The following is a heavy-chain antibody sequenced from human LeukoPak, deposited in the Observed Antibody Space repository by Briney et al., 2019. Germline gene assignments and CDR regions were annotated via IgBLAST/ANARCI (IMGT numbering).Heavy chain of an antibody. CDR3: ARDRGAMVRGVIIT. CDR2: ISSSSSYI. J-gene: IGHJ5*02. Sequence: GGSLRLSCAASGFTFSSYSMNWVRQAPGKGLEWVSSISSSSSYIYYADSVKGRFTISRDNAKNSLYLQMNSLRAEDTAVYYWARDRGAMVRGVIITWGQGTLVTVSS. V-gene: IGHV3-21*01. CDR1: GFTFSSYS. D-gene: IGHD3-10*01.